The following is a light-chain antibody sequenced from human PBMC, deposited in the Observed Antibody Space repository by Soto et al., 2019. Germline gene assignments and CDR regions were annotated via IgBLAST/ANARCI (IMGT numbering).Light chain of an antibody. J-gene: IGKJ1*01. CDR2: DAS. Sequence: DIQMTQSPSSLSASVGDRVTITCQASQDISNYLNWYQQKPGKAPKLLIYDASTLETEVPSRFSGSGSGTDFTFTISSLQPEDIATYYCQQYDNLPWSFGQGTKVEIK. V-gene: IGKV1-33*01. CDR1: QDISNY. CDR3: QQYDNLPWS.